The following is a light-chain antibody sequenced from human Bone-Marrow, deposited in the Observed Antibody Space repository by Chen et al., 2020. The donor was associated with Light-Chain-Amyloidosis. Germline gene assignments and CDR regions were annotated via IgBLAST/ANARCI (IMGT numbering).Light chain of an antibody. CDR2: GAP. CDR1: QSVSSN. Sequence: EIVMTQSPATLSVSPGERATLSCRASQSVSSNLAWYQQKPGQAPRLLIYGAPTRATGIPARFSGSGSGTEFTLTISSLQSEDFAVYYCQQYHNWPPWTFGQGTMVEIK. CDR3: QQYHNWPPWT. J-gene: IGKJ1*01. V-gene: IGKV3-15*01.